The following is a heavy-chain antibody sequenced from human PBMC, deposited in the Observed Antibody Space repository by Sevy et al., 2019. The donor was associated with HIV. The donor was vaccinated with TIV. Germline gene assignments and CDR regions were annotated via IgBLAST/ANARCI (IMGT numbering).Heavy chain of an antibody. CDR3: ARHSHGSGTYYVPFDS. D-gene: IGHD3-10*01. J-gene: IGHJ4*02. CDR2: VFHSGST. V-gene: IGHV4-38-2*01. CDR1: GYSITSGYV. Sequence: SETLSLTCAVSGYSITSGYVWGWIRQPPGKGLEWIGSVFHSGSTYYNPSLNSRVIISVDTSKNQFSLKLNSVTAADAAVYYCARHSHGSGTYYVPFDSWGQGTLVTVSS.